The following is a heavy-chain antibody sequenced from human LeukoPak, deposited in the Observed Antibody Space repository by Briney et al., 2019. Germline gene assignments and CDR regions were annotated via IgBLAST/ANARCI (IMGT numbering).Heavy chain of an antibody. D-gene: IGHD3-10*01. Sequence: PGRSLRLSCAASGFDFSVYTMNWVRHAPGKWLEWVSHIITAGRSIEYADSVKGRFTVSRDNAKNSLYLQMNSLRDEDTAVYYCAREIRGGLHDYWGQGTLVTVSS. CDR3: AREIRGGLHDY. CDR2: IITAGRSI. J-gene: IGHJ4*02. CDR1: GFDFSVYT. V-gene: IGHV3-48*02.